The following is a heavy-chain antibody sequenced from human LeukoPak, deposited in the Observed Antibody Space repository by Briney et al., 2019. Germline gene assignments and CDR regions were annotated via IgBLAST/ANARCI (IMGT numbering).Heavy chain of an antibody. J-gene: IGHJ4*02. CDR3: ARSGYDFWSGHPVGYFDY. CDR2: ISSSGSTI. CDR1: GFTFSDYY. D-gene: IGHD3-3*01. V-gene: IGHV3-11*01. Sequence: GGSLRLSCAASGFTFSDYYMSWIRQAPGKGLEWVSYISSSGSTIYYADFVKGQFTISRDNAKNSLYLQMNSLRAEDTAVHYCARSGYDFWSGHPVGYFDYWGQGTLVTVSS.